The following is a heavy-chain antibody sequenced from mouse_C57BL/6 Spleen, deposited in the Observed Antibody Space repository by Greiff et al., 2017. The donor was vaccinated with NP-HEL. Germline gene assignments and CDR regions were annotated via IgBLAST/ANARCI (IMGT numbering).Heavy chain of an antibody. CDR3: ARFITTVVAPYYYAMDY. CDR2: IDPNSGGT. D-gene: IGHD1-1*01. J-gene: IGHJ4*01. V-gene: IGHV1-72*01. CDR1: GYTFTSYW. Sequence: QVQLQQSGAELVKPGASVKLSCKASGYTFTSYWMHWVKQRPGRGLEWIGRIDPNSGGTKYNEKFKSKATLTVDKPSSTAYMQLSSLASEDSAVYYCARFITTVVAPYYYAMDYWGQGTSVTVSS.